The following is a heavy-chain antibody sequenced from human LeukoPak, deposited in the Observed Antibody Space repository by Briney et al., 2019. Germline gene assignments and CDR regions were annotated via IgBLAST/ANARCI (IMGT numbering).Heavy chain of an antibody. CDR3: ARGVVPAAILLDY. V-gene: IGHV3-48*01. CDR2: ISSSSSTI. Sequence: GGSLRLSCAASGFTFSSYSMNWVRQAPGKGLEWVSYISSSSSTIYYADSVKGRFTISRDNAMNSLYLQMNSLRAEDTAVYYCARGVVPAAILLDYWGQGTLVTVSS. J-gene: IGHJ4*02. D-gene: IGHD2-2*02. CDR1: GFTFSSYS.